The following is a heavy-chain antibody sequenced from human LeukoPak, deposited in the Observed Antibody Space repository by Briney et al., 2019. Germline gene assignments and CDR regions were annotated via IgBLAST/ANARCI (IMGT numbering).Heavy chain of an antibody. CDR2: ISGDGGST. CDR3: ARESETSGWYDY. D-gene: IGHD6-19*01. CDR1: GFIFDNYA. J-gene: IGHJ4*02. V-gene: IGHV3-43*02. Sequence: PGGSLRLSCAAPGFIFDNYAIHWVRQAPGKGLEWVSLISGDGGSTFYADSVRGRFTISRDDTRKSLSLQMSSLRSKDTALYYCARESETSGWYDYWGQGTLVTVSS.